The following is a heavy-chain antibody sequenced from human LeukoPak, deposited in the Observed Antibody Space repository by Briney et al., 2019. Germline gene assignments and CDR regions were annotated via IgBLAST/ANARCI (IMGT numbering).Heavy chain of an antibody. CDR3: AKGLSETKGEYCSSTSCYANDY. V-gene: IGHV3-23*01. CDR2: ISTRGGST. D-gene: IGHD2-2*01. CDR1: GFIFSTYG. Sequence: PGGSLRLSCEASGFIFSTYGMSWVRQAPGKGLEWVSAISTRGGSTYYADSVKGRFTISRDNSKNTLYLQMNSLGGEDTAVYYCAKGLSETKGEYCSSTSCYANDYWGQGTLVTVSS. J-gene: IGHJ4*02.